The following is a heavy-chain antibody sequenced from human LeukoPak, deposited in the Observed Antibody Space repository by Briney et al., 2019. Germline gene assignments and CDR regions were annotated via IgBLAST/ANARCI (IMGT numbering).Heavy chain of an antibody. CDR2: IDPSDSYT. CDR1: GYGFTSYW. J-gene: IGHJ5*02. Sequence: GVPLQISSQGSGYGFTSYWISWVRLMPGKGLEWMGRIDPSDSYTNYSTSFQGHVTISADKSISTAYLQWSSLKASDTAMYYCARHPRCSGGSFYPTWGQGTLVTVSS. CDR3: ARHPRCSGGSFYPT. D-gene: IGHD2-15*01. V-gene: IGHV5-10-1*01.